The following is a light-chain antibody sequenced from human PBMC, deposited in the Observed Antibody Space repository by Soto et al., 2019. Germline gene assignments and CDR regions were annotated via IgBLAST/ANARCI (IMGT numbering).Light chain of an antibody. CDR2: DAS. J-gene: IGKJ1*01. V-gene: IGKV3-15*01. Sequence: TVMTQSPDTLSVSPGARAALSCRASQSLRSSLAWYQQKPGQAPRLLIYDASTRATGIPARFSGSGSGTDFTLTISGLQSEDFAVYYCQQYNNWPQTFGQGTKVDIK. CDR3: QQYNNWPQT. CDR1: QSLRSS.